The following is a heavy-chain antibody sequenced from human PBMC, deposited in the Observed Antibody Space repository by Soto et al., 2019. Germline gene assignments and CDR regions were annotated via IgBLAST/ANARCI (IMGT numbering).Heavy chain of an antibody. Sequence: GGSLRLSCAASGFTFSSYGMHWARQAPGKGLEWVAVIWYDGSNKYYADSVKGRFTISRDNSKNTLYLQMNSLRAEDTAVYYCARDQTVYDFWSGYPTAYYYYGMDVWGQGTTVTVSS. J-gene: IGHJ6*02. D-gene: IGHD3-3*01. V-gene: IGHV3-33*01. CDR2: IWYDGSNK. CDR1: GFTFSSYG. CDR3: ARDQTVYDFWSGYPTAYYYYGMDV.